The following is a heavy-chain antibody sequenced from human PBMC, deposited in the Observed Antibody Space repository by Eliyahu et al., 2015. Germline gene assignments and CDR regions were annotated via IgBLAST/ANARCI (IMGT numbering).Heavy chain of an antibody. J-gene: IGHJ4*02. CDR2: IKTKAHGGAI. CDR1: GFTFSDAW. Sequence: EVHLVESGGGFTAPGDSLRLSCAASGFTFSDAWMTWVRQAPGKGLEWVGRIKTKAHGGAIDYAAPVKGRFTISRDDSKNTLYLQMNSLKTEDTAVYYCIGHPISHDYWGQGTLVTVSS. D-gene: IGHD2-21*01. CDR3: IGHPISHDY. V-gene: IGHV3-15*01.